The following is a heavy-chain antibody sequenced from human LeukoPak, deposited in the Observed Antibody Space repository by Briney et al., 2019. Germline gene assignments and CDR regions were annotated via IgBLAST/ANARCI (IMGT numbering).Heavy chain of an antibody. CDR3: ARHGSGSNFDY. J-gene: IGHJ4*02. D-gene: IGHD3-10*01. CDR1: GIPFSDYY. Sequence: PGGPLRLSCAASGIPFSDYYMSWIRQAPGKELEWVSYISSRGSTIYYADSVKGRFTISRDNAKNSLYLQMNSLRAEDTAMYYCARHGSGSNFDYWGQGTLVTVSS. V-gene: IGHV3-11*01. CDR2: ISSRGSTI.